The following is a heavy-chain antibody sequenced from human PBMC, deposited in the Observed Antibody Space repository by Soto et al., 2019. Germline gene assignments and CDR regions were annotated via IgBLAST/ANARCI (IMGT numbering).Heavy chain of an antibody. CDR1: GFNFTSYA. V-gene: IGHV3-30-3*01. CDR3: ARGGIVVG. CDR2: ISYDGSDK. Sequence: QVQLVESGGGVVQPGRSLRLSCAASGFNFTSYAMHWVRQAPGKGLEWVAVISYDGSDKYYADSAKGRFTISRDNSKTTLYLQMNSLRNEDTAVFYCARGGIVVGWGQGPLVTVSS. D-gene: IGHD3-22*01. J-gene: IGHJ4*02.